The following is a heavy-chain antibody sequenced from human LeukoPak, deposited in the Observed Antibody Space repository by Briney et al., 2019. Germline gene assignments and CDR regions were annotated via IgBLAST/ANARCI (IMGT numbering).Heavy chain of an antibody. Sequence: SETLSLTCAVYGGSFSGYYWSWIRQSPGKGLEWIGEINHSGSTNYNPSLKSRVTISVDTSKNQFSLKLSSVTAADTAVYYCARRLYSSSWYVIYYYMDVWGKGTTVTVSS. CDR2: INHSGST. CDR1: GGSFSGYY. D-gene: IGHD6-13*01. J-gene: IGHJ6*03. V-gene: IGHV4-34*01. CDR3: ARRLYSSSWYVIYYYMDV.